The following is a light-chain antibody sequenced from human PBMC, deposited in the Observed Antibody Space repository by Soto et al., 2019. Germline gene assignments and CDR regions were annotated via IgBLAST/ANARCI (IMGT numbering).Light chain of an antibody. J-gene: IGKJ5*01. CDR1: LTVSSGF. CDR2: DAS. Sequence: LVFAQSSITLSFSPVNRGTLSCSASLTVSSGFLAWYQQKVGQATRLLIYDASNRATGVPDRFSGSGSGTDFSLTISRLEPEDFAVYHCQQDSSYPRTFGQGTRLEIK. CDR3: QQDSSYPRT. V-gene: IGKV3-20*01.